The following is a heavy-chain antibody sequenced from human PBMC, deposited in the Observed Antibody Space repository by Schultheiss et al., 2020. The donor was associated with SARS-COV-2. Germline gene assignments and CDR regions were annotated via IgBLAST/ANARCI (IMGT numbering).Heavy chain of an antibody. CDR3: AREGSGYYSYFDY. Sequence: GGSLRLSCVGSAFTFSDYYMTWIRQAPGKGLEWVSYISSSSSTIYYADSVKGRFTISRDNSKNTLYLQMNSLRAVDTAVYYCAREGSGYYSYFDYWGQGTLVTVSS. CDR2: ISSSSSTI. CDR1: AFTFSDYY. J-gene: IGHJ4*02. V-gene: IGHV3-11*04. D-gene: IGHD3-22*01.